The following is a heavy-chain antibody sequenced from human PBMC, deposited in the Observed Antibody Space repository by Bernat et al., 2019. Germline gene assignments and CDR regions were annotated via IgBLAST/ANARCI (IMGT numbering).Heavy chain of an antibody. Sequence: QVQLVESGGGVVQPGRSLRLSCAASGFPFSSYGMHWVRQAPGKGLEWVAVISYDGSNKYYADSVKGRFTISRDNSKNTLYLQMNSLRAEDTAVYYCAKDLAGTFDYWGQGTLVTVSS. CDR2: ISYDGSNK. J-gene: IGHJ4*02. D-gene: IGHD6-13*01. CDR1: GFPFSSYG. V-gene: IGHV3-30*18. CDR3: AKDLAGTFDY.